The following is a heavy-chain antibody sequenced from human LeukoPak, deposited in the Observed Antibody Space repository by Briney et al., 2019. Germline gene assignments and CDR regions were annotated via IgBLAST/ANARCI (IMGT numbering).Heavy chain of an antibody. Sequence: GGSLRLSCAASGFTVSSNYMSWVRQAPGKGLEWVSIIYSGGSTYYADSVKGRFTISRDNSKNTLYLQMNSLRAEDTAVYYCAKVRGTMERYFDYWGQGTLVTVSS. CDR1: GFTVSSNY. CDR3: AKVRGTMERYFDY. J-gene: IGHJ4*02. V-gene: IGHV3-66*01. CDR2: IYSGGST. D-gene: IGHD3-16*01.